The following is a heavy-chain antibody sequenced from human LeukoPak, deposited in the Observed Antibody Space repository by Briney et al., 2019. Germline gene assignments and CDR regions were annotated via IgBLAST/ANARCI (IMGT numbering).Heavy chain of an antibody. D-gene: IGHD3-3*01. Sequence: SETLSLTCTVSGYSISSGYYWGWIRQPPGKGLEWIGSIYHSGSAYYNPSLKSRVTISVDTSKNQFSLKLSSVTAADTAVYYCARLSAFWSGLSVDAFDIWGQGTMVTVSS. CDR1: GYSISSGYY. CDR3: ARLSAFWSGLSVDAFDI. V-gene: IGHV4-38-2*02. J-gene: IGHJ3*02. CDR2: IYHSGSA.